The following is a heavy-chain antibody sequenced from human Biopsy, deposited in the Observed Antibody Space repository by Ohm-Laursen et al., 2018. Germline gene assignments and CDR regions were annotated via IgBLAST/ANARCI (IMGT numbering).Heavy chain of an antibody. Sequence: SDTLSLTWAVSGYSISSGYYWGWIRQPPGKGLEWIGSIYHSGSTYYNPSLKSRVTISVDTSKNQFSLKLSSVTAADTAGYYCARGQALKSFDYWGQGTLVTVSS. CDR2: IYHSGST. CDR3: ARGQALKSFDY. J-gene: IGHJ4*02. V-gene: IGHV4-38-2*01. CDR1: GYSISSGYY.